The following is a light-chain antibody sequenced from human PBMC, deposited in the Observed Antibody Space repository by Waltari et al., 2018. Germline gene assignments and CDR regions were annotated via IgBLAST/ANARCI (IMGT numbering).Light chain of an antibody. V-gene: IGLV1-51*01. Sequence: QSVLTQPPSVSAAPGQTVTISCSGSSSNIGPNSVSWYQQFPGTAPKLLISASNKRPSAIPDRFSGSKSGTSATLGITGLQTGDEAYYYCGTWDNSLTAGVFGGGTKLTVL. J-gene: IGLJ3*02. CDR1: SSNIGPNS. CDR2: ASN. CDR3: GTWDNSLTAGV.